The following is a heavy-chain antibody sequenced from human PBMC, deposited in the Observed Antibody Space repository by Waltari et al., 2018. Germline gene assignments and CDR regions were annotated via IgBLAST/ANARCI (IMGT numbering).Heavy chain of an antibody. Sequence: QVQLVQSGAEVKKPGASVKVSCKVSGYTLTELSMHWVRQAPGKGLEWMGGLDPEDGDTIYAQKFQGRVTMTEDTSTDTAYMELSSLRSEDTAVYYCATDREAVAGTIGYFDLWGRGTLVTVSS. CDR2: LDPEDGDT. CDR3: ATDREAVAGTIGYFDL. D-gene: IGHD6-19*01. J-gene: IGHJ2*01. V-gene: IGHV1-24*01. CDR1: GYTLTELS.